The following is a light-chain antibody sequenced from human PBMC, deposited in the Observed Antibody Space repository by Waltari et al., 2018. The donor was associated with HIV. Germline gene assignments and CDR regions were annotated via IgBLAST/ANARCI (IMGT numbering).Light chain of an antibody. CDR3: QQYGSSPPWT. V-gene: IGKV3-20*01. CDR1: HNFSSNY. CDR2: GAS. J-gene: IGKJ1*01. Sequence: EIVLTQSPDTLSVSPGERATLPCRARHNFSSNYLIWSQKKTGRSPTLLIYGASRRAAGVADRFSGSGSGTDFTLTISRLEPEDFAVYFCQQYGSSPPWTFGQGTKVEVK.